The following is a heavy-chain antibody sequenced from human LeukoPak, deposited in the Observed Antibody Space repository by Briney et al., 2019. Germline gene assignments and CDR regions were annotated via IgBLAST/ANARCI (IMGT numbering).Heavy chain of an antibody. Sequence: GGSLRLSCAASGFPFSTYAMSWVRQAPGKGPEWVAVIWYDGSNKYYADSVKGRFTISRDNSKNTLYLQMNSLRAEDTAVYYCARDKAAAGLMYVWGQGTTVTVSS. CDR1: GFPFSTYA. CDR2: IWYDGSNK. V-gene: IGHV3-33*08. CDR3: ARDKAAAGLMYV. D-gene: IGHD6-13*01. J-gene: IGHJ6*02.